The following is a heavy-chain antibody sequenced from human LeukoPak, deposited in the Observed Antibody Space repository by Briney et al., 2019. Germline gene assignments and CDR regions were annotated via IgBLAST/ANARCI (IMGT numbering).Heavy chain of an antibody. J-gene: IGHJ4*02. Sequence: GGSLRLSCAASGFTFSSYSMNWVRQAPGKGLEWVSYISSSSSTIYYADSVKGRFTISRDNAKNSLYLQMNSLRDEDTAVYYCARALVKWLRLMGFDYWGQGTLVTVSS. CDR3: ARALVKWLRLMGFDY. CDR1: GFTFSSYS. D-gene: IGHD5-12*01. CDR2: ISSSSSTI. V-gene: IGHV3-48*02.